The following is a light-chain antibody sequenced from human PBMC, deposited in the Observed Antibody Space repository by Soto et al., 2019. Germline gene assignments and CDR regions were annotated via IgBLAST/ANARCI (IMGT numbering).Light chain of an antibody. CDR3: QQGYSITPVYT. Sequence: DIHITKSPCSLSASVGDRVTISCRAIQSISSFLNWYQQKPGKAPKVLIYAASRLESGVPSRFSGSGSGTDFSLSIRGLQSEDYRTYYCQQGYSITPVYT. CDR2: AAS. CDR1: QSISSF. J-gene: IGKJ2*01. V-gene: IGKV1-39*01.